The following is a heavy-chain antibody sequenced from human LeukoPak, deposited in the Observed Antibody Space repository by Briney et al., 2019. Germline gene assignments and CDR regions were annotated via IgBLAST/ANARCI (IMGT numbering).Heavy chain of an antibody. CDR3: AKYSSGWDYYYYYMDV. CDR2: IYSGGST. Sequence: PGGSLRLSCAASGFTVSSNYMSWVRQAPGKGLEWVSVIYSGGSTYYADSVKGRFTISRDNSKNTLYLQMNSLRAEDTAVYYCAKYSSGWDYYYYYMDVWGKGTTITISS. D-gene: IGHD6-19*01. V-gene: IGHV3-53*01. J-gene: IGHJ6*03. CDR1: GFTVSSNY.